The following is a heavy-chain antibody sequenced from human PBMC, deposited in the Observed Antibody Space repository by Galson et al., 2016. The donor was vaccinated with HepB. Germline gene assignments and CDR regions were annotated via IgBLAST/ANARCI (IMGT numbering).Heavy chain of an antibody. J-gene: IGHJ4*02. D-gene: IGHD3-16*02. CDR2: ITGSGDST. V-gene: IGHV3-23*01. CDR3: ARGGYAWGGYPNDY. Sequence: SLRLSCAASGFTFSRYSMTWVRQAPGKGLAWVSSITGSGDSTYYADPVKGRFTLSRDNSKNTVYLLMNSLRVEDTAVYYCARGGYAWGGYPNDYWGQGTLVIVSS. CDR1: GFTFSRYS.